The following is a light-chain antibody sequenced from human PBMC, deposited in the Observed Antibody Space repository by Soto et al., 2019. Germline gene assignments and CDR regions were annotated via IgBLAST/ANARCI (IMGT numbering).Light chain of an antibody. CDR3: QSYDSSLSGV. V-gene: IGLV1-40*01. CDR2: VNT. J-gene: IGLJ3*02. CDR1: SSNIGAGYD. Sequence: QPVLTQPPSVSGAPGQRVTISCTGSSSNIGAGYDVHWYQQLPGAAPKLLIYVNTNRPSGVPDRFSGSKSGSSASLAITGLQAEDEADYYCQSYDSSLSGVFGGGTKLTVL.